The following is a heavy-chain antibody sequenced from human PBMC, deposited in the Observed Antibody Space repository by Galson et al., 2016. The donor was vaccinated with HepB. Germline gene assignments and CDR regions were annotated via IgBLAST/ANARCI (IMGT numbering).Heavy chain of an antibody. CDR1: GFIFSIYA. J-gene: IGHJ5*02. V-gene: IGHV3-23*01. CDR2: IIHSGATT. D-gene: IGHD3-22*01. CDR3: SKDFGREVYGSSGP. Sequence: SLRLSCAASGFIFSIYAMNWVRQAPGKGLEWVSTIIHSGATTYYADSVRGRFTVSRDNFRNTLYLQMNNLTPEDTAVYYCSKDFGREVYGSSGPWGQGALVTVST.